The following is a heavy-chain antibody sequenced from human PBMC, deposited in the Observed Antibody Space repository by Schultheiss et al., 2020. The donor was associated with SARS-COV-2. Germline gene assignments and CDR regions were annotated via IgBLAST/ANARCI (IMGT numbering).Heavy chain of an antibody. CDR3: ARVESDTAMARRGIWFDP. D-gene: IGHD5-18*01. Sequence: SQTLSLTCTVSGGSISSYYWGWIRQPPGKGLEWIGSIYYSGSTYYNPSLKSRVTISVDTSKNQFSLKLSSVTAADTAVYYCARVESDTAMARRGIWFDPWGQGTLVTVSS. J-gene: IGHJ5*02. V-gene: IGHV4-39*07. CDR1: GGSISSYY. CDR2: IYYSGST.